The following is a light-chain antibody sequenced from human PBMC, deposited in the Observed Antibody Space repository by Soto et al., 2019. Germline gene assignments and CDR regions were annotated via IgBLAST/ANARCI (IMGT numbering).Light chain of an antibody. J-gene: IGLJ1*01. V-gene: IGLV2-23*02. CDR2: EVS. Sequence: QSALTQPASVSGSPGQSITISCTGTSSDVGSYNLVSWYQQHPGKAPKLMIYEVSKRPSGVSNRFSGSKSGNTASLTISGLQAGDEADYYCCSYAGSTTEVFGTGTKVTVL. CDR1: SSDVGSYNL. CDR3: CSYAGSTTEV.